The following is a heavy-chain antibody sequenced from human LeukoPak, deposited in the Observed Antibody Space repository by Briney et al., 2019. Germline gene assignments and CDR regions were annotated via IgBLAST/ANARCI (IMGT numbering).Heavy chain of an antibody. V-gene: IGHV3-23*01. D-gene: IGHD4-17*01. CDR1: GFGFSNYG. J-gene: IGHJ4*02. CDR2: ISGSGGST. CDR3: AKDHDYGDYPTQYYFDY. Sequence: GGSLRLSCAASGFGFSNYGMNWVRQAPGKGLEWVSAISGSGGSTYYADSVKGRFTISRDNSKNTLYLQMNSLRAEDTAVYYCAKDHDYGDYPTQYYFDYWGQGTLVTVSS.